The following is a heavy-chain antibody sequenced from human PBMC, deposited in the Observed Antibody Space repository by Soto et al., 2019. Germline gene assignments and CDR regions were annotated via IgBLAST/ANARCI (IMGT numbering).Heavy chain of an antibody. J-gene: IGHJ4*02. CDR3: ARGSMTTVFPN. Sequence: SVKVSCKASGYTFTGYYMHWVRQAPGQGLEWMGWIIPIFGTANYAQKFQGRVTIAADESTSTAYMELSSLRSEDTAVYYCARGSMTTVFPNWGQGTLVTVSS. V-gene: IGHV1-69*13. CDR2: IIPIFGTA. D-gene: IGHD4-4*01. CDR1: GYTFTGYY.